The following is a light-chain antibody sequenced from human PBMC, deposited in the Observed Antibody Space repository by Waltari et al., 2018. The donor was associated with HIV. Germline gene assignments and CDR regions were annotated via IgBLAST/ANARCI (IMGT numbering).Light chain of an antibody. Sequence: VLTQSPGTLSLSPGESAPLSCRASQNVISNSLTWYQQIPGQAPRLLIYGASSRATGIPDRFSGRGSGTDFTLSITRLEPEDVAVYYCQQYGSSPLTFGGGTKVEIK. CDR3: QQYGSSPLT. CDR2: GAS. CDR1: QNVISNS. J-gene: IGKJ4*01. V-gene: IGKV3-20*01.